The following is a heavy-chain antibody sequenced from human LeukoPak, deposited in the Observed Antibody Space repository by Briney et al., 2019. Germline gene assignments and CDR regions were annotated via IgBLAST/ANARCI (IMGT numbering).Heavy chain of an antibody. J-gene: IGHJ4*02. CDR2: ISSNGGST. Sequence: GGSLRLSCSASGFTFSSYAMHWVRQAPGKGLEYVSAISSNGGSTYYADSVKGRFTISRDNSKNTLYLQLDSLRADDTAVYYCAKDLPGITIFGALHYWGQGALVTVS. D-gene: IGHD3-3*01. CDR3: AKDLPGITIFGALHY. CDR1: GFTFSSYA. V-gene: IGHV3-64*04.